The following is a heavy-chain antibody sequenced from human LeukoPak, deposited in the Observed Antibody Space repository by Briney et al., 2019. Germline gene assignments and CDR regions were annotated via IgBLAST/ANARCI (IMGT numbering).Heavy chain of an antibody. CDR1: GYTFTGYY. CDR2: TNPNSGGT. V-gene: IGHV1-2*02. J-gene: IGHJ6*03. CDR3: ARARRPITHMDV. Sequence: ASVKVSCKASGYTFTGYYMHWVRQAPGQGLEWMGWTNPNSGGTNYAQKFQGRVTMTRDTSISTAYMELSRLRSDDTAVYYCARARRPITHMDVWGKGTTVTVSS. D-gene: IGHD6-25*01.